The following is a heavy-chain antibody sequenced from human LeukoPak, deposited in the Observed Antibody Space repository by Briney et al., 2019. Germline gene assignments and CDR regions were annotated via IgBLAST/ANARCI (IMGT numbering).Heavy chain of an antibody. CDR3: AREGTSGTHLNWFDP. CDR1: GYTFPNYG. D-gene: IGHD1-1*01. V-gene: IGHV1-18*01. CDR2: ISAYNGNT. Sequence: ASVKVSCKASGYTFPNYGISWVRQAPGQGLEWMGWISAYNGNTNYAQKFQGRVTMTTDTSTSTANMELRSLTSDDTAVYYCAREGTSGTHLNWFDPWGQGTLVTVSS. J-gene: IGHJ5*02.